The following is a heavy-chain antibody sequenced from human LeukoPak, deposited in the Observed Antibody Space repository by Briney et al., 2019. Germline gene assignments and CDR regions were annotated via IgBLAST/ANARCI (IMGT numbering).Heavy chain of an antibody. CDR3: ARDHGTPVGNFYYCYYYMDV. D-gene: IGHD3-10*01. Sequence: ASVKVSCKASGYTFTSYGISWVRQAPGQGLEWMGWISAYNGNTNDAQKLQGRVTMTTDTSTSTAYMELRSLRSDDTAVYYCARDHGTPVGNFYYCYYYMDVWGKGTTVTVSS. V-gene: IGHV1-18*01. CDR2: ISAYNGNT. CDR1: GYTFTSYG. J-gene: IGHJ6*03.